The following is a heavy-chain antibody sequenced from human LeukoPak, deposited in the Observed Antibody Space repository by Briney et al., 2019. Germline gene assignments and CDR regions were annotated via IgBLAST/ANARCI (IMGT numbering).Heavy chain of an antibody. CDR1: GFTFSSYS. J-gene: IGHJ4*02. CDR3: ARTDLWSGYYFDY. D-gene: IGHD3-3*01. V-gene: IGHV3-48*01. CDR2: ISSSSSTI. Sequence: GGSLSLSCAASGFTFSSYSMNWVRQAPGKGLEWVSYISSSSSTIYYADSVKGRFTISRDNAKNSLYLQMNSLRPEDTAVYYCARTDLWSGYYFDYWGQGTLVTVSS.